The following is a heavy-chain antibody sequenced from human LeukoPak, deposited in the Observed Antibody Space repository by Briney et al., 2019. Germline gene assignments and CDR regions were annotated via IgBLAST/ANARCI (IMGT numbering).Heavy chain of an antibody. Sequence: DSVKGRSTISRDNSKNTLYLQMNSLRAEDTAVYYCVKDSLADIDYWGQGTLVTVSS. J-gene: IGHJ4*02. D-gene: IGHD3-16*01. V-gene: IGHV3-30*02. CDR3: VKDSLADIDY.